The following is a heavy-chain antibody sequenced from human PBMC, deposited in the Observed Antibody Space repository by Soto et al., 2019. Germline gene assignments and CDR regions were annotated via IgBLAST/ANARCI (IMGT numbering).Heavy chain of an antibody. D-gene: IGHD6-25*01. CDR3: ARASGADKEDY. Sequence: EVQLVESGGGLVQPGGSLRLSCAASGFTFSSYWMSWVRQAPGKGLEWVANIKEDGSERYYVDSVKGRFTISSDNAKNALYLQMHSLRAEGTAVGYCARASGADKEDYWGQGTLGTVSS. CDR1: GFTFSSYW. V-gene: IGHV3-7*04. CDR2: IKEDGSER. J-gene: IGHJ4*02.